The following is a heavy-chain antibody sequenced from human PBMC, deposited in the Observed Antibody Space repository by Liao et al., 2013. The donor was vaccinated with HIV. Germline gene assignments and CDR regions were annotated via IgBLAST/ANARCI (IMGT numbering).Heavy chain of an antibody. CDR1: GASISNHY. CDR2: IYATGST. CDR3: ARASHDFWSGYYIDN. V-gene: IGHV4-4*07. Sequence: QVQMQESGPGLVKPSETLSLICTVSGASISNHYWVWFRQPAGKGLEWIGRIYATGSTNFHPSLKGRVTMSLDTSKNQFSLKLTSMTAADTAVYYCARASHDFWSGYYIDNWGQGTLVTVSS. J-gene: IGHJ4*02. D-gene: IGHD3-3*01.